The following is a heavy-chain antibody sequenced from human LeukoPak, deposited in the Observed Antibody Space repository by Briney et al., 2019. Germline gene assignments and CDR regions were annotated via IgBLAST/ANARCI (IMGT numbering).Heavy chain of an antibody. V-gene: IGHV4-38-2*02. CDR3: ARNGIVVVGRFDP. CDR2: IYHSGST. D-gene: IGHD3-22*01. CDR1: GYSISSGYY. Sequence: SETLSLTCTVSGYSISSGYYWGWIRPPPGKGLEWIGSIYHSGSTYYNPSLKSRVTISVDTSKNQSSLKLSSVTAADTAVYYCARNGIVVVGRFDPWGQGTLVTVSS. J-gene: IGHJ5*02.